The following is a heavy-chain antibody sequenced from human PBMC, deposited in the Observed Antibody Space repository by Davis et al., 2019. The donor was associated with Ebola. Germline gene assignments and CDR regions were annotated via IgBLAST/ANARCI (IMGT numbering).Heavy chain of an antibody. CDR1: GYSFKTYA. Sequence: ASVKVSCKASGYSFKTYAISWVRQAPGQGLEWMGWISAYTGNTNYAQKVQGRVTMTTDTSTGTAYLDLRSLRSDDTAVYFCARTSIVGTTTTASDIWGQGTLVTVSS. J-gene: IGHJ3*02. V-gene: IGHV1-18*01. CDR2: ISAYTGNT. D-gene: IGHD1-26*01. CDR3: ARTSIVGTTTTASDI.